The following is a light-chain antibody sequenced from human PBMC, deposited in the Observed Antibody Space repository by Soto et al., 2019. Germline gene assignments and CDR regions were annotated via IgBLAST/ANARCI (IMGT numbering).Light chain of an antibody. CDR1: QTISIW. CDR3: HQYNSFPYT. Sequence: DIQMTQSPSTLSASVGDRVTITCRASQTISIWLAWYQQKTGKAPKLLIYKASSLQSGVPSRFSGSGSGTEYTLTISSLQPDDFATYYCHQYNSFPYTFGQGTKLEIK. V-gene: IGKV1-5*03. CDR2: KAS. J-gene: IGKJ2*01.